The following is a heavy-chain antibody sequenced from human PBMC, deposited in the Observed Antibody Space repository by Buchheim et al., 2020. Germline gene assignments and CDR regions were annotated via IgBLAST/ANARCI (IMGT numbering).Heavy chain of an antibody. D-gene: IGHD6-13*01. V-gene: IGHV4-30-2*01. Sequence: QLQLQESGSGLVKPSQTLSLTCAVSGGSISSGGYSWSWIRQPPGKGLEWIGYIYHSGSTYYNPSLKSRVTISVDRSKNQFFLKLSSVTAADTAVYYCARSYSSSWPYYYGMDVWGQGTT. CDR3: ARSYSSSWPYYYGMDV. CDR2: IYHSGST. J-gene: IGHJ6*02. CDR1: GGSISSGGYS.